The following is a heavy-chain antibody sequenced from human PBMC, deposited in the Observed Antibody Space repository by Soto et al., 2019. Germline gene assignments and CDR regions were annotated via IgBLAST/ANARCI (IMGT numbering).Heavy chain of an antibody. CDR1: GGTFSSYA. CDR3: ARVQSYYDFWSGYRFDY. CDR2: IIPIFGTA. V-gene: IGHV1-69*06. Sequence: SVKVSCKASGGTFSSYAISWVRQAPGQVLEWMGGIIPIFGTANYAQKFQGRVTITADKSTSTAYMELSSLRSEDTAVYYCARVQSYYDFWSGYRFDYWGQGTMVTVSS. D-gene: IGHD3-3*01. J-gene: IGHJ4*02.